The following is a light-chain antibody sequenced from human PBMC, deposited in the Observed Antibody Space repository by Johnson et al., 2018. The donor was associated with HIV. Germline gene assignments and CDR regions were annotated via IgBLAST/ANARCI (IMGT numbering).Light chain of an antibody. Sequence: QSVLTQSPSVSAAPGQKVTISCSGASSNIDNDYVSWYQQIPGTAPKLLIYDNNKRPSGIPDRFSGSNSGSSATLAITGLPTGDEGDYYCGTWDSSLGAWVFGTGTKVTVL. V-gene: IGLV1-51*01. CDR2: DNN. CDR3: GTWDSSLGAWV. CDR1: SSNIDNDY. J-gene: IGLJ1*01.